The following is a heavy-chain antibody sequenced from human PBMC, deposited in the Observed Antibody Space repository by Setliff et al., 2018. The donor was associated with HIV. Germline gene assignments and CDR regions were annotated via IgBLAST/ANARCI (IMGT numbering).Heavy chain of an antibody. CDR2: ISSSGSTI. CDR3: ARGDWETGTFDY. D-gene: IGHD1-7*01. J-gene: IGHJ4*02. CDR1: GFTFSSYE. V-gene: IGHV3-48*03. Sequence: PGGSLRLSCAASGFTFSSYEMNWVRQAPGKGLEWVSYISSSGSTIYYADSVKGRFTISRDNAKNSLYLQMNSLRAEDAAVYYCARGDWETGTFDYWGQGTLVTVSS.